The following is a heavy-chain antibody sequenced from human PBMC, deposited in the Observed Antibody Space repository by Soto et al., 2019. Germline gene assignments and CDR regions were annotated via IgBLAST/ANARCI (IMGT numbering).Heavy chain of an antibody. CDR1: GGTFSSYA. Sequence: SVKVSCKASGGTFSSYAISWVRQAPGQGLEWMGGIIPIFDTANYAQKFQGRVMITADESTSTAYMELSSLRSEDTAVYYCARGGAVAGKHYYYYGMDVWGQGTTVTVSS. CDR3: ARGGAVAGKHYYYYGMDV. CDR2: IIPIFDTA. J-gene: IGHJ6*02. V-gene: IGHV1-69*13. D-gene: IGHD6-19*01.